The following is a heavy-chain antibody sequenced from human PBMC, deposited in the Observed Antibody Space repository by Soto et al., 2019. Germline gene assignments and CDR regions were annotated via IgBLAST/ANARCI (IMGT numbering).Heavy chain of an antibody. Sequence: SETLSLTCPVSGSPISSGFFYWSWIRQRPGKGLEWIGHIYYTGSTYYNPSLNSRVTISVDTSKNQFSLKLTSVTAADTAVYYRARDKITGLFDYWGQGTLVTVSS. J-gene: IGHJ4*02. CDR3: ARDKITGLFDY. CDR2: IYYTGST. V-gene: IGHV4-30-4*01. D-gene: IGHD2-8*02. CDR1: GSPISSGFFY.